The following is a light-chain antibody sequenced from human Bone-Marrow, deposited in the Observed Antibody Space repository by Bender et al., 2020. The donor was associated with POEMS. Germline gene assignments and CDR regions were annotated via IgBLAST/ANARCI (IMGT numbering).Light chain of an antibody. V-gene: IGLV2-23*02. CDR3: CSYAGSYTSYYV. CDR2: DVS. Sequence: QSALTQPASVSGSPGQSITISCPGASSDVGTYNLVSWYQQHPGKAPKLMIYDVSHRPSGVSNRFSGSKSGNTASLNISGLQAEDEADYYCCSYAGSYTSYYVFGTGTKVTVL. CDR1: SSDVGTYNL. J-gene: IGLJ1*01.